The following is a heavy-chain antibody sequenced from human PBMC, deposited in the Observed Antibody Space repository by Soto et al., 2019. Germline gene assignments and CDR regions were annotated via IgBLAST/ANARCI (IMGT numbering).Heavy chain of an antibody. D-gene: IGHD3-10*01. V-gene: IGHV3-74*01. J-gene: IGHJ4*02. Sequence: EVQLVESGGGLVPPGGSVRLSCAASGFIFKMYWMHWVRQSPGKGLVWISRIYNDGTYSDYADSVRGRFTISRDNVNENLYLQMNNLRAEDSGLYYCTRGPRPISTGTGAYWGQGTQVTVSS. CDR1: GFIFKMYW. CDR3: TRGPRPISTGTGAY. CDR2: IYNDGTYS.